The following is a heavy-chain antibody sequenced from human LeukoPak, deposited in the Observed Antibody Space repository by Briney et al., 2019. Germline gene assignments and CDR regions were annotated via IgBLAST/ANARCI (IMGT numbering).Heavy chain of an antibody. CDR2: IWYDGSNK. J-gene: IGHJ6*04. CDR1: GFTFSSYG. V-gene: IGHV3-33*01. CDR3: ARSYCSGGSCSYYYYYGMDV. D-gene: IGHD2-15*01. Sequence: GRSLRLSCAASGFTFSSYGMHWVRQAPGKGLEWVAVIWYDGSNKYYAGSVKGRFTISRDNSKNTLYLQMNSLRAEDTAVYYCARSYCSGGSCSYYYYYGMDVWGKGTTVTVSS.